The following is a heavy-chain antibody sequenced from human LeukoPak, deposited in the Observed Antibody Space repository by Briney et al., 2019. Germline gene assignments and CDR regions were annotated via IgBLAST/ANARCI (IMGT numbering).Heavy chain of an antibody. CDR1: GGSISSGGYY. Sequence: PSQTLSLTCTVSGGSISSGGYYWSWIRQHPGKGLEWIGYIYYSGSTYYNPSLKSRVTISVDTSKNQFSLKLSSVTAADTAVYYCARGGDYGRVDYWGQGTLVAVSS. D-gene: IGHD4-17*01. CDR2: IYYSGST. J-gene: IGHJ4*02. V-gene: IGHV4-31*03. CDR3: ARGGDYGRVDY.